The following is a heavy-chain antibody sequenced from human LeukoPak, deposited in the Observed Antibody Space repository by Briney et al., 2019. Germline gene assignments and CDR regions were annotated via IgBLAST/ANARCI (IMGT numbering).Heavy chain of an antibody. Sequence: GGSLRLSCAASGFTFSSYAMSWVRQAPGKGLERVSAISGSGGSTYYADSVKGRFTISRDNSKNTLYLQMNSLRAEDTAVYYCAKGGYCSSTSCYGRENWFDPWGQGTLVTVSS. CDR2: ISGSGGST. V-gene: IGHV3-23*01. J-gene: IGHJ5*02. D-gene: IGHD2-2*01. CDR1: GFTFSSYA. CDR3: AKGGYCSSTSCYGRENWFDP.